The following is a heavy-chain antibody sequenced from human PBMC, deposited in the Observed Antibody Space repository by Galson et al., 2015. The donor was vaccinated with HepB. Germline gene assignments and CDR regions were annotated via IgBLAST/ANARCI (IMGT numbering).Heavy chain of an antibody. Sequence: SLRLSCAASGFTVSSNYMSWVRQAPGKGLEWVSVIYSGGSTYYADSVKGRFTISRDNSKNTLYLQMNSLRAEDTAVYYCARDKGGYSSGWYYYYYGMDVWGQGTTVTVSS. D-gene: IGHD6-19*01. CDR1: GFTVSSNY. CDR3: ARDKGGYSSGWYYYYYGMDV. J-gene: IGHJ6*02. V-gene: IGHV3-66*01. CDR2: IYSGGST.